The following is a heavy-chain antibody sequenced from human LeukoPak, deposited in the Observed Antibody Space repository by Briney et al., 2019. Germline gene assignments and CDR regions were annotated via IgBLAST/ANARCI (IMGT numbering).Heavy chain of an antibody. CDR1: GGSISSYY. D-gene: IGHD6-19*01. CDR2: IYTSGST. V-gene: IGHV4-4*09. CDR3: ARGDSSGWYGHYYYGMDV. Sequence: PSETLSLTCTVSGGSISSYYWSWIRQPPGKGLEWIGYIYTSGSTNYNPSLKSRVTISVDTSKNQFSLKLSSVTAADTAVYYCARGDSSGWYGHYYYGMDVWGQGTTVTVSS. J-gene: IGHJ6*02.